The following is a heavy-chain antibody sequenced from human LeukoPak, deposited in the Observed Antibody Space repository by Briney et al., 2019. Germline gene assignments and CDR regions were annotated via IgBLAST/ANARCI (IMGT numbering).Heavy chain of an antibody. CDR3: VANTVTTAQLQAT. V-gene: IGHV3-48*01. Sequence: GGSLRLSCAGSGFTARNFDVNWVRRAPGKGLEWVSYISTSTSTIYYADSVKGRFTISRDNAKNSLYLHMNSLRAEDTAVYYCVANTVTTAQLQATWGQGTLVTVSS. J-gene: IGHJ5*02. CDR1: GFTARNFD. CDR2: ISTSTSTI. D-gene: IGHD4-17*01.